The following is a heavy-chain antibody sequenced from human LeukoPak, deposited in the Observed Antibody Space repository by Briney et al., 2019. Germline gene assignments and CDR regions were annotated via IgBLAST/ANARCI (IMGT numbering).Heavy chain of an antibody. CDR2: ISSSSSTL. J-gene: IGHJ4*02. CDR1: GFTFSTYS. CDR3: AADDSGWCGFDY. D-gene: IGHD6-19*01. V-gene: IGHV3-48*02. Sequence: QPGGSLRLSCAASGFTFSTYSMNWVRQAPGKGLEWVSYISSSSSTLYYADSVKGRFTISRDNAKNSLYLQMDSLRDEDTAVYFCAADDSGWCGFDYWGQGTLVTVYS.